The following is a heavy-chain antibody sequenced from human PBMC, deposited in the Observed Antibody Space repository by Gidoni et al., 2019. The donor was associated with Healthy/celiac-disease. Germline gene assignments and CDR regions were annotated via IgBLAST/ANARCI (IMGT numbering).Heavy chain of an antibody. D-gene: IGHD3-10*01. CDR2: IYYSGST. J-gene: IGHJ4*02. CDR3: AREDMGSGSYYLGY. CDR1: GGSISSSSYY. Sequence: LLVAAPRWVKPSETLSLTCTVSGGSISSSSYYWGWIRQPPGTGLGWPGSIYYSGSTYYNPSLKSRVTISVDTSKNQFSLKLSSVTAADTAVYYCAREDMGSGSYYLGYWGQGTLVTVSS. V-gene: IGHV4-39*07.